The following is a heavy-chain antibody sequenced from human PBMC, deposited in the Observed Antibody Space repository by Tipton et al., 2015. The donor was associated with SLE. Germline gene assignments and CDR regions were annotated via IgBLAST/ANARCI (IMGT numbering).Heavy chain of an antibody. V-gene: IGHV4-59*12. J-gene: IGHJ4*02. D-gene: IGHD3-22*01. Sequence: TLSLTCSVSGGSISSYYWGWIRQAPGKGLDWIGSIYHTGSTYPNPSLKGRVTISVDTSKNQFSLNLSSVTAADTAVYYCARDEYRYDTTGYHLLGHFDFWGQGTLVTVSS. CDR1: GGSISSYY. CDR2: IYHTGST. CDR3: ARDEYRYDTTGYHLLGHFDF.